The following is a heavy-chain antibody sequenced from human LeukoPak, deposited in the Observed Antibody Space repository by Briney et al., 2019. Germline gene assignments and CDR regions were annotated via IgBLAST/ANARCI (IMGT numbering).Heavy chain of an antibody. V-gene: IGHV1-18*01. CDR3: ARDEMQLWFGNAFDI. J-gene: IGHJ3*02. D-gene: IGHD5-18*01. CDR1: GYTFTSYG. Sequence: ASVKVSCKASGYTFTSYGISWVRQAPGQGLEWMGWISAYNGNTNYAQKLQGRVTMTTDTSTSTAYMELRSLRSDDTAVYYCARDEMQLWFGNAFDIWGQGTMVTVSS. CDR2: ISAYNGNT.